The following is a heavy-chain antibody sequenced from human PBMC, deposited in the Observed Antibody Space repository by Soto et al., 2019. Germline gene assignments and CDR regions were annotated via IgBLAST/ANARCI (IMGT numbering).Heavy chain of an antibody. Sequence: PGGSLRLSCAASGFTFSDYYMSWIRQAPGKGLEWVSYISSSSSYTNYADSVKGRFTISRDNAKNSLYLQMNSLRAEDTAVYYCARHLVPGIAAAGTFDYWCQGPLVTGFS. CDR1: GFTFSDYY. CDR2: ISSSSSYT. D-gene: IGHD6-13*01. J-gene: IGHJ4*02. CDR3: ARHLVPGIAAAGTFDY. V-gene: IGHV3-11*06.